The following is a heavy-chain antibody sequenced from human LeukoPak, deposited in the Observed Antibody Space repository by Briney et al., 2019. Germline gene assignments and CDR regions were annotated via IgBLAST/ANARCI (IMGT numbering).Heavy chain of an antibody. V-gene: IGHV3-23*01. D-gene: IGHD2-2*01. CDR1: GFTFRSYA. J-gene: IGHJ4*02. Sequence: GGSLRLSCAASGFTFRSYAMLWLRQAPGKGLEWVSAISGSGGSTYYADSVKGRFTISRDNSKNTLYPQMNSLRAEDTAVYYCAKARDGYCSSTRCLYLDSWGQGTLVTVSS. CDR3: AKARDGYCSSTRCLYLDS. CDR2: ISGSGGST.